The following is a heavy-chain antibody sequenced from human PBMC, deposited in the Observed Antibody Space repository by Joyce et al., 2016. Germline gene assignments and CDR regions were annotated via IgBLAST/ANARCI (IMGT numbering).Heavy chain of an antibody. D-gene: IGHD2-8*01. Sequence: QVQIQQWGAGLLKPSETLSLTCAVYAGSFNGYYWSWIRRHPGKGREGIGEISQSGSSNSNPSLKSRVTISADGPKKRFSLNLPSATAADTAVYYCARGGYCTNGACSHEDFNAWGQGTVVTVSS. CDR2: ISQSGSS. CDR1: AGSFNGYY. J-gene: IGHJ3*01. V-gene: IGHV4-34*02. CDR3: ARGGYCTNGACSHEDFNA.